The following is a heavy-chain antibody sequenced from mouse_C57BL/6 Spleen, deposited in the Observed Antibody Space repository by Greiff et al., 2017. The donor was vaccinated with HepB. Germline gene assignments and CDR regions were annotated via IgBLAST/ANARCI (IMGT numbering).Heavy chain of an antibody. D-gene: IGHD2-2*01. V-gene: IGHV14-1*01. CDR1: GFNIKDYY. CDR2: IDPEDGDT. Sequence: VQLQQSGAELVRPGASVKLSCTASGFNIKDYYMHWVQQRPEQGLEWIGRIDPEDGDTEYAPKFQGKATMTADTSSNTAYLQLSSLTSEDTAVYYCTTRVTPSGYAMDYWGQGTSVTVSS. CDR3: TTRVTPSGYAMDY. J-gene: IGHJ4*01.